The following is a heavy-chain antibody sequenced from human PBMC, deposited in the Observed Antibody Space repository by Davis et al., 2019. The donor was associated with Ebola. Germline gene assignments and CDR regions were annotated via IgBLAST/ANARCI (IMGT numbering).Heavy chain of an antibody. D-gene: IGHD3-10*01. CDR3: ARDTVLLLWFGESPDYYGMDV. CDR2: INPNSGGT. Sequence: ASVKVSCKASGYTFTGYYMHWVRQAPGQGLEWMGRINPNSGGTNYAQKFQGRVTMTRDTSISTAYMELSRLRSDDTAVYYCARDTVLLLWFGESPDYYGMDVWGKGTTVTVSS. CDR1: GYTFTGYY. J-gene: IGHJ6*04. V-gene: IGHV1-2*06.